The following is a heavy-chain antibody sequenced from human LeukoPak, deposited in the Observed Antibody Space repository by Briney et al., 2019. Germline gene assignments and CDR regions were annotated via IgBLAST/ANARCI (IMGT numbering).Heavy chain of an antibody. CDR2: ISGSGGST. D-gene: IGHD3-10*01. V-gene: IGHV3-23*01. CDR1: GFTLSSYG. Sequence: GGSLRLSCAASGFTLSSYGMNWVRQAPGKGLEWVSGISGSGGSTYYADSVKGRFTISRDNSKNTLYLQMNTLRAEDTAVYYCAKVDITMVRGVIRLFDYWGQGTLVTVSS. J-gene: IGHJ4*02. CDR3: AKVDITMVRGVIRLFDY.